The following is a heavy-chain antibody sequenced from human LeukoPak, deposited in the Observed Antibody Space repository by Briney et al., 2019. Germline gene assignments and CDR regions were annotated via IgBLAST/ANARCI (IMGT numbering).Heavy chain of an antibody. CDR1: GFTFSSYA. CDR3: ASRGRVGATTFSVDY. J-gene: IGHJ4*02. V-gene: IGHV3-23*01. CDR2: ISGSGGST. D-gene: IGHD1-26*01. Sequence: PGGSLRLSCAASGFTFSSYAMSWVRQAPGKGLEWVSAISGSGGSTYYADSVKGRFTISRDNSKNTLYLQMNSLRAEDTAVYYCASRGRVGATTFSVDYWGQGTLVTVSS.